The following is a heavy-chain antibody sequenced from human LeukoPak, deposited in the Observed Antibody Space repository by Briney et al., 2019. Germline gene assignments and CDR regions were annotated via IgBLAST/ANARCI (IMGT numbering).Heavy chain of an antibody. J-gene: IGHJ4*02. Sequence: QPGGSLRLSCAASGFTFSSYAMSWVRQAPGKGLEWVSAISGSGGCTYYADSVKGRFTISRDNSKNTLYLKMNSLRAEDRAVYYCAKSPFRATTSFNWGQGSLATVSS. D-gene: IGHD4-17*01. CDR3: AKSPFRATTSFN. CDR2: ISGSGGCT. CDR1: GFTFSSYA. V-gene: IGHV3-23*01.